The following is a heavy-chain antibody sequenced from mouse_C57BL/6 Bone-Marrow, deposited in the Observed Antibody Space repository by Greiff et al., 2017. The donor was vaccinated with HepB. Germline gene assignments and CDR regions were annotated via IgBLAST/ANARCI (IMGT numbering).Heavy chain of an antibody. V-gene: IGHV5-15*01. D-gene: IGHD2-5*01. CDR1: GFTFSDYG. Sequence: EVQLVESGGGLVQPGGSLKFSCAASGFTFSDYGMAWVRQAPRKGPEWVAFISNLAYSIYYADTVTGRFTISRENAKNTLYLEMSSLRSEDTAMYYCARRYSNRYWYFDVWGTGTTVTVSS. J-gene: IGHJ1*03. CDR2: ISNLAYSI. CDR3: ARRYSNRYWYFDV.